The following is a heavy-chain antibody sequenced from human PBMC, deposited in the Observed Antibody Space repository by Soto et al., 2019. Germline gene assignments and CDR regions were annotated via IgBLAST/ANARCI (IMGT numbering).Heavy chain of an antibody. Sequence: PSETLSLTCTVSGGSINSGGYYWSWIRQHPGKGLEWIGYIYYSGTTYYNPSLKSRVTISVDTSKNRFSLKLSSVTAADTAVYYCARVYDSSGYPAAGGAFDIWGQGTMVTVSS. CDR3: ARVYDSSGYPAAGGAFDI. V-gene: IGHV4-31*03. CDR2: IYYSGTT. J-gene: IGHJ3*02. D-gene: IGHD3-22*01. CDR1: GGSINSGGYY.